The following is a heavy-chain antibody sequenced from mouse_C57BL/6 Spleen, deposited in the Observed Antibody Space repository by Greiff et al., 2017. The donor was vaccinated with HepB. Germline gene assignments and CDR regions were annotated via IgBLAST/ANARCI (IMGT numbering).Heavy chain of an antibody. CDR1: GYAFSSSW. V-gene: IGHV1-82*01. D-gene: IGHD1-1*01. CDR2: IYPGDGDT. Sequence: QVQLQQSGPELVKPGASVKISCKASGYAFSSSWMNWVKQRPGKGLEWIGRIYPGDGDTNYNGKFKGKATLTADKSSSTAYMQLSSLTSDDSAVYFCAREGITTVVAPLDYWGQGTTLTVSS. CDR3: AREGITTVVAPLDY. J-gene: IGHJ2*01.